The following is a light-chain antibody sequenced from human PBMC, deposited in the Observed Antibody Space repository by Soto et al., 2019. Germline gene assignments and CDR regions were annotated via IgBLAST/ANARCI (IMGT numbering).Light chain of an antibody. Sequence: EMVMTQSPATLSVSPGERATLSCRASQSVSNNLAWYQQKPGQAPRLLIYDASTRATGIPVRFSGSGSGTEFTLTISSLQPEDFEVYYCQQYNNWPRTFGQGTKVEIK. J-gene: IGKJ1*01. CDR2: DAS. CDR3: QQYNNWPRT. CDR1: QSVSNN. V-gene: IGKV3-15*01.